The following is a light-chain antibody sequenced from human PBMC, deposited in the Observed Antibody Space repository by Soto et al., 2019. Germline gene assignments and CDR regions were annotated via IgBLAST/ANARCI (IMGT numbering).Light chain of an antibody. Sequence: QPVLTQPPSASGTPGQRVTISCSGSSSNIGSNTVNWYQQLPGTAPKLLIYDNNLRPSGLPDRFSGSKSGTSASLAISGLQSEDEADYYCAAWDDSLNGYWVFGGGTKLTVL. CDR3: AAWDDSLNGYWV. CDR2: DNN. CDR1: SSNIGSNT. V-gene: IGLV1-44*01. J-gene: IGLJ3*02.